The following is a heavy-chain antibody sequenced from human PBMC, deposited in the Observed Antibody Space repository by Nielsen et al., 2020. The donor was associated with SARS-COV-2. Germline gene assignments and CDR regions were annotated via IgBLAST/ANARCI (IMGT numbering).Heavy chain of an antibody. CDR1: GGSISSGDYY. CDR2: INHSGST. D-gene: IGHD6-13*01. J-gene: IGHJ6*03. CDR3: ARGKGAAARGDYYYMDV. Sequence: SETLSLTCTVSGGSISSGDYYWSWIRQPPGKGLEWIGEINHSGSTNYNPSLKSRVTISVDTSKNQFSLKLSSVTAADTAVYYCARGKGAAARGDYYYMDVWGKGTTVTVSS. V-gene: IGHV4-39*07.